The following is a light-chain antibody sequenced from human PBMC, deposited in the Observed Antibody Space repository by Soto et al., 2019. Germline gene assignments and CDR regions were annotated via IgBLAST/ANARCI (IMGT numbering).Light chain of an antibody. Sequence: DIQMTQSPSSLTASVGDRVTITCRASDTISVYLAWYQHKPGKVPERLIYASSILQSGVPSRFSGSRSDTEFTLTISSLLPEDVGTYYCQKYNTAPFTFGPGTKVEIK. CDR3: QKYNTAPFT. J-gene: IGKJ3*01. CDR1: DTISVY. V-gene: IGKV1-27*01. CDR2: ASS.